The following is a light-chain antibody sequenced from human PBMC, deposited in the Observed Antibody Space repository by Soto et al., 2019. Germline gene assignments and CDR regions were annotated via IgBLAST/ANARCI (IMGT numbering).Light chain of an antibody. J-gene: IGKJ1*01. Sequence: EIVLTQSPATLSLSPGERATLSCRASQSVNSHLAWYQHKGGQAPRLLIFDASHRATGIPTRFSGSGSGTDFTLTISSLETEDFAVYYCQQYGSSPTWTFGQGTKVDIK. V-gene: IGKV3-11*01. CDR2: DAS. CDR1: QSVNSH. CDR3: QQYGSSPTWT.